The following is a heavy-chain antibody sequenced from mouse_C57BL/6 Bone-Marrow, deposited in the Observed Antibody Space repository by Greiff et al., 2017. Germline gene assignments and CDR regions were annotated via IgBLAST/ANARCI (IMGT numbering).Heavy chain of an antibody. V-gene: IGHV1-64*01. Sequence: VQLQQPGAELVKPGASVTLSCKASGYTFTSYWMHWVKQRPGQGLEWIGMIHPNSGSTNYNEKFQSKATLTVDKSSSTAYMQLSSLTSEDSAVYYCARNGYYYGSSWFAYWGQGTLVTVSA. J-gene: IGHJ3*01. D-gene: IGHD1-1*01. CDR3: ARNGYYYGSSWFAY. CDR2: IHPNSGST. CDR1: GYTFTSYW.